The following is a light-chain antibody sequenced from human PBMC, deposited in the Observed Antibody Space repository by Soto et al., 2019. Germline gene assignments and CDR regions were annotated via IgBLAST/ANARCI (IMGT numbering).Light chain of an antibody. Sequence: QSVLTQPPSASGTPGQRVTISCSGSSSNIGSNTVNWYHQLPGTAPKLLIYTYNQRPSGVPDRFSGSKSGTSASLAISGLQSEDEADYYCEAWDDSLNGPVFGGGTKLTVL. V-gene: IGLV1-44*01. CDR1: SSNIGSNT. J-gene: IGLJ2*01. CDR3: EAWDDSLNGPV. CDR2: TYN.